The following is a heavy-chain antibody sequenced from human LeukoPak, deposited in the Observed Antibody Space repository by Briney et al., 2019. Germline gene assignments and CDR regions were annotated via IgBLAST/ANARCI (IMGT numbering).Heavy chain of an antibody. CDR1: GYSISSGYY. CDR3: AREYYYGSGSYYPTYYYYYYMDV. Sequence: SETLSLTCTVSGYSISSGYYWGWIRQPPGKGLEWIGEINHSGSTNYNPSLKSRVTISVDTSKNQFSLELSSVTAADTAVYYCAREYYYGSGSYYPTYYYYYYMDVWGKGTTVTVSS. CDR2: INHSGST. J-gene: IGHJ6*03. V-gene: IGHV4-38-2*02. D-gene: IGHD3-10*01.